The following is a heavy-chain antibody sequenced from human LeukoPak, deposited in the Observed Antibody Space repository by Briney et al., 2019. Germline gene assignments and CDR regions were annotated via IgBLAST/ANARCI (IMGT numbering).Heavy chain of an antibody. V-gene: IGHV4-34*01. J-gene: IGHJ4*02. CDR3: ARGEDGTGDYRPTYFDS. CDR2: INHGGGT. Sequence: SETLSLTCAVYGGSFSDYFWNWIRQTPGKGLEWIGEINHGGGTNYNPSLKSRATISVDTSKKQFSLNLTSVTAADTAVCYCARGEDGTGDYRPTYFDSWGQGTLVTVSS. D-gene: IGHD4-17*01. CDR1: GGSFSDYF.